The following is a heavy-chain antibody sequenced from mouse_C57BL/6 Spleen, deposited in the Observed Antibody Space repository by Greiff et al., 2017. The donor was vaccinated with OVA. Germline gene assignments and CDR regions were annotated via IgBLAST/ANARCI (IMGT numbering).Heavy chain of an antibody. V-gene: IGHV5-6*01. Sequence: EVMLVDSGGDLVKPGGSLKLSCAASGFTFSSYGMSWVRQTPDKRLEWVATISSGGSYTYYPDSVKGRFTISRDNAKNTLYLQMSSLKSEDTAMYYCARHGGSSSFDYWGQGTTLTVSS. CDR1: GFTFSSYG. J-gene: IGHJ2*01. CDR2: ISSGGSYT. CDR3: ARHGGSSSFDY. D-gene: IGHD1-1*01.